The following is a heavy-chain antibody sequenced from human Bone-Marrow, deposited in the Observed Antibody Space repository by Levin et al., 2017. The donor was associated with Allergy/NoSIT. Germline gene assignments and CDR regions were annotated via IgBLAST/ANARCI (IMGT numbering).Heavy chain of an antibody. CDR1: GILFSSYD. CDR3: ASWAMYHYDRSAFDYFYYATDV. V-gene: IGHV3-21*01. CDR2: ISAGGNYI. D-gene: IGHD3-22*01. Sequence: RGESLKISCAASGILFSSYDMNWVRQAPGKGLEWVSSISAGGNYIYYADSVKGRFTISRDNAKNSLFLQMNSLRAEDTAVYYCASWAMYHYDRSAFDYFYYATDVWGKGTTVTVSS. J-gene: IGHJ6*04.